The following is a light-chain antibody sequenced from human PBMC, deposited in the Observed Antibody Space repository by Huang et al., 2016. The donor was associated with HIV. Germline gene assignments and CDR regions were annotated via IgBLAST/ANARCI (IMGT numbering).Light chain of an antibody. CDR3: QLRSSWPGDT. V-gene: IGKV3-11*01. J-gene: IGKJ4*01. Sequence: EIVLTQSPAILSLSPGERATLSCRASQTVSSYLAWYHQKPGQAPRLLIYDASNRATGILARFSGSGSGTDFTLTISSLEREDCAVYCCQLRSSWPGDTFGGGTKVGIK. CDR1: QTVSSY. CDR2: DAS.